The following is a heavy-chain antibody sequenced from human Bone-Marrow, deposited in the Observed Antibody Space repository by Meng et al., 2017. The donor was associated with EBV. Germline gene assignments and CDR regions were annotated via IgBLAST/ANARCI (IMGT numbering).Heavy chain of an antibody. CDR1: GYTFTDYS. V-gene: IGHV7-4-1*02. D-gene: IGHD3-10*01. Sequence: QGQRVQSGSELKKPGASVKVSGNASGYTFTDYSLNWVRQAPGQGLEWMGWINTNTGNPTYAQGFTGRFVFSLDTSVSTAYLQISSLKAEDTAVYYCARFGELFRNWFDPWGQGTLVTVSS. CDR3: ARFGELFRNWFDP. CDR2: INTNTGNP. J-gene: IGHJ5*02.